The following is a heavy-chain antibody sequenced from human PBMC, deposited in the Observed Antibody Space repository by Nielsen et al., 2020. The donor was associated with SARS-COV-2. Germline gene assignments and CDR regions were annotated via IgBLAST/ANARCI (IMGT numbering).Heavy chain of an antibody. Sequence: WIRQPPGKGLGWVSVIYSGGSTYYADSVKGRFTISRDNSKNTLYLQMNSLRAEDTAVYYCAKDYSAEYCSSTSCHGHFGYWGQGTLVTVSS. CDR3: AKDYSAEYCSSTSCHGHFGY. D-gene: IGHD2-2*01. J-gene: IGHJ4*02. CDR2: IYSGGST. V-gene: IGHV3-53*05.